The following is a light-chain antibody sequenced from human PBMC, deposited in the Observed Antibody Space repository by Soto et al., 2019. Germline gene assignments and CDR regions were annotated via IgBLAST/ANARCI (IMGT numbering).Light chain of an antibody. V-gene: IGKV1-39*01. CDR1: QSLGNY. J-gene: IGKJ4*01. Sequence: DIQMTQSPSSLSASIGDRVTLTCRASQSLGNYLHWYQHKPGKAPKLLIFAASTLQLGVPSRFSGSGSGTEFTLSISSLQPEDFATYFCLQTNSSPFTFGGGTKVEIK. CDR3: LQTNSSPFT. CDR2: AAS.